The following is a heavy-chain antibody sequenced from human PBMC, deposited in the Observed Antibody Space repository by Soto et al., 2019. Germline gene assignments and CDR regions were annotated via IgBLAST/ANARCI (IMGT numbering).Heavy chain of an antibody. CDR3: ARDGVTHYYGMDV. CDR1: GFTFSSYG. V-gene: IGHV3-33*01. D-gene: IGHD3-3*01. J-gene: IGHJ6*02. CDR2: IWYDGSNK. Sequence: GGSLRLSCAASGFTFSSYGMHWVRQAPGKGLEWVAVIWYDGSNKYYADSVKGRFTISRDNSKNTLYLQMNSLRAEDTAVYYCARDGVTHYYGMDVWGQGTTVTVSS.